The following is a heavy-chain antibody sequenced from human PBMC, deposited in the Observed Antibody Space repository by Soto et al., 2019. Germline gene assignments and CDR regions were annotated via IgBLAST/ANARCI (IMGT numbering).Heavy chain of an antibody. CDR3: ARVHCSSTSCYAVWFDP. CDR1: GGSISSGGYY. D-gene: IGHD2-2*01. Sequence: SETLSLTCTVSGGSISSGGYYWSWIRQHPGKGLEWIGYIYYSGSTYYNPSLKSRVTISVDTSKNQFSLKLSSVTAADTAVYYCARVHCSSTSCYAVWFDPWGQGTLVTVSS. V-gene: IGHV4-31*03. CDR2: IYYSGST. J-gene: IGHJ5*02.